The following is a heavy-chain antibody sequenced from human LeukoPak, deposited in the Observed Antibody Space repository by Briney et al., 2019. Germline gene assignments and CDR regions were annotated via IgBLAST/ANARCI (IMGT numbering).Heavy chain of an antibody. J-gene: IGHJ4*02. CDR1: EGTFSSYA. Sequence: SLKVSCTASEGTFSSYAISWVRQSPGQGLEWMGGIIPIFGTANYAQKFQGRVTITTDESTSTDYMELSSLRAEDTAVYDCASSHILTGYLSYFDYWGQGTLVTVSS. V-gene: IGHV1-69*05. CDR3: ASSHILTGYLSYFDY. CDR2: IIPIFGTA. D-gene: IGHD3-9*01.